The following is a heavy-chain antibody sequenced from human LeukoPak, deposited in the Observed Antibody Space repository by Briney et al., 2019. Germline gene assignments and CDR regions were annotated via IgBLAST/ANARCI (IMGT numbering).Heavy chain of an antibody. CDR3: ARDSTGTVFDL. D-gene: IGHD1-1*01. CDR2: ISQDGTES. J-gene: IGHJ4*02. CDR1: GFTFISYW. Sequence: GGSMRLSCVASGFTFISYWMTWVRQAPGKGLEWVAQISQDGTESYSVDSVRGRFTISRDNAKNSVYLQMNSLRPEDTAVYYCARDSTGTVFDLWGQGTLVTVSS. V-gene: IGHV3-7*04.